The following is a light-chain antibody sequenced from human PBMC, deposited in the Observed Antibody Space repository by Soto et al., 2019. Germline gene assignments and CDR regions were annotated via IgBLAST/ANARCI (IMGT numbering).Light chain of an antibody. V-gene: IGLV2-14*01. CDR3: CSYTSGSAPLV. CDR1: SSDVGGYNY. CDR2: DVS. Sequence: QSVLTQPASVSGSPGQSITISCTGTSSDVGGYNYVSWFQQHPDKAPKLIIYDVSNRPSGVSNRFSGSKSGNTASLTTSGRQAEDEDDYYYCSYTSGSAPLVFGGGTKLTVL. J-gene: IGLJ2*01.